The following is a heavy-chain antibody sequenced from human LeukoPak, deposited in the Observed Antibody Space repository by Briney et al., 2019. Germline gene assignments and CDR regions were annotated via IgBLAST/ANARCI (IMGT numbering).Heavy chain of an antibody. V-gene: IGHV1-2*02. CDR2: INPNSGGT. J-gene: IGHJ6*02. CDR3: ARVAVTTKDYYYYGMDV. Sequence: ASVKVSCKASGYTFTGYYMHWVRQAPGQGLEWMGWINPNSGGTNYAQKLQGRVTMTTDTSTSTAYMELRSLRSDDTAVYYCARVAVTTKDYYYYGMDVWGQGTTVTVSS. D-gene: IGHD4-17*01. CDR1: GYTFTGYY.